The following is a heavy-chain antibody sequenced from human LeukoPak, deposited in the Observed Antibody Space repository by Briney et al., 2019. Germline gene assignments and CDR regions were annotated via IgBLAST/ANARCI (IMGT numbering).Heavy chain of an antibody. CDR3: ARDMVRGVIPLTPRYYYGMDV. Sequence: PGGSLRLSCAASGFTFSSYAMSWVRQAPGRGLEWVSAISGSGGSTYYADSVKGRFTISRDNSKNTLYLQMNSLRAEDTAVYYCARDMVRGVIPLTPRYYYGMDVWGQGTTVTVSS. CDR1: GFTFSSYA. D-gene: IGHD3-10*01. V-gene: IGHV3-23*01. J-gene: IGHJ6*02. CDR2: ISGSGGST.